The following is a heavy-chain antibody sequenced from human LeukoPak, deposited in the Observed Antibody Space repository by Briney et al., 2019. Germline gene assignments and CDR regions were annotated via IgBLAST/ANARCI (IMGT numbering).Heavy chain of an antibody. CDR3: AREGGRQWLVSGALDS. Sequence: SSETLSLTCTVSDDSVSSSRYYWTWLRQPPGKGLEWIGYIYHGSATYNPSLESRVTLSMDTSNNQYSLKKTSVTAADAAVYYCAREGGRQWLVSGALDSWGQGTLVTVS. CDR1: DDSVSSSRYY. D-gene: IGHD6-19*01. V-gene: IGHV4-61*01. J-gene: IGHJ5*01. CDR2: IYHGSA.